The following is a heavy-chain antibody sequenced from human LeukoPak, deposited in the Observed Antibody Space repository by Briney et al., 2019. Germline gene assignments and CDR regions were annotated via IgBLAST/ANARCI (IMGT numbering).Heavy chain of an antibody. J-gene: IGHJ6*03. Sequence: GGSLRLSCAASGFTFDDYTMHWVRQAPGKGLEWVSGISWNSGSIGYADSVKGRFTISRDNAKNSLYLQMNSLRAEDTALYYCAKGRFGELKNYYYYMDVWGKGTTVTISS. CDR3: AKGRFGELKNYYYYMDV. CDR1: GFTFDDYT. D-gene: IGHD3-10*01. CDR2: ISWNSGSI. V-gene: IGHV3-9*01.